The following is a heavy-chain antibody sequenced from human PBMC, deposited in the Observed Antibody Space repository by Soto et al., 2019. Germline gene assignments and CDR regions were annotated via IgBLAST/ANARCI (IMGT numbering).Heavy chain of an antibody. Sequence: ASVKVSCKAPGGTFSTYIISWVRQAPGQGLEWMGWISAYNGNTNYAQKLQGRVTMTTDTSTSTAYMELRSLRSDDTAVYYCARRVYCSSTSCPNFDYWGQGTLVTVSS. J-gene: IGHJ4*02. CDR2: ISAYNGNT. CDR3: ARRVYCSSTSCPNFDY. D-gene: IGHD2-2*01. CDR1: GGTFSTYI. V-gene: IGHV1-18*01.